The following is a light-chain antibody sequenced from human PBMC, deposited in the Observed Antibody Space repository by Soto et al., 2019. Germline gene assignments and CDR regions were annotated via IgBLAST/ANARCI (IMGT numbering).Light chain of an antibody. V-gene: IGLV1-44*01. Sequence: QSVLTQPPSASGTPGQRVTISCAGSTSNIGSNSVIWYQQFPGTAPTLLIYHNHLRPSGVPDRFSDSKSGTSASLTISGLQAEDEADYYCCSYVGGYSYVFGIGTKVTVL. J-gene: IGLJ1*01. CDR1: TSNIGSNS. CDR3: CSYVGGYSYV. CDR2: HNH.